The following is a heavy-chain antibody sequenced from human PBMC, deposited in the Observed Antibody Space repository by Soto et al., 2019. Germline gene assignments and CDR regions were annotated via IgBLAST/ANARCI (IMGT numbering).Heavy chain of an antibody. CDR3: ARTGNFDY. J-gene: IGHJ4*02. CDR2: IYGSGAAS. CDR1: GFSFSNYA. V-gene: IGHV3-23*01. D-gene: IGHD1-1*01. Sequence: SLRLSCAASGFSFSNYAMSWVRQAPGKGLEWVSFIYGSGAASFYVDSVKGRFTVSRDNSKNTLYLQMNSLRAEDTAKYYCARTGNFDYWGQGTPVTVSS.